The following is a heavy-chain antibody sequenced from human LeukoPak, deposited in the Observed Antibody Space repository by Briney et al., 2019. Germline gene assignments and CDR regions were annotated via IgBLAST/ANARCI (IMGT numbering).Heavy chain of an antibody. V-gene: IGHV3-30-3*01. CDR3: ARQTTAGTSFDV. CDR2: ISYDGSNK. D-gene: IGHD6-13*01. Sequence: PGRSLRLSCAASGFTFSSYAMHWVRQAPGKGLEWVAVISYDGSNKYYADSVKGRFTISRDNTKNTLYLQMNSLRAADTAVYYCARQTTAGTSFDVWGQGTSVTVSS. CDR1: GFTFSSYA. J-gene: IGHJ6*02.